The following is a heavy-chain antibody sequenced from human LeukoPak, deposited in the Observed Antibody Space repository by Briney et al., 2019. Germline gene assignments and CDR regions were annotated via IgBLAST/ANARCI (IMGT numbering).Heavy chain of an antibody. V-gene: IGHV4-39*02. Sequence: SETLSLTCTVSGGSISSSSYYWGWIRQPPGKGLEWIGSIYYSGSTHYNPSLKSRVTISVDTSKNQFSLKLSSVTAADTAVYYCARDHVDIVATIRGSFDYWGQGTLVTVSS. J-gene: IGHJ4*02. CDR3: ARDHVDIVATIRGSFDY. D-gene: IGHD5-12*01. CDR2: IYYSGST. CDR1: GGSISSSSYY.